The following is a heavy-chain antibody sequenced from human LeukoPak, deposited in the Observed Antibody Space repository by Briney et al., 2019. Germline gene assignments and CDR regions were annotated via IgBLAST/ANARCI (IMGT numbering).Heavy chain of an antibody. V-gene: IGHV3-23*01. CDR3: ARDLDAFDI. D-gene: IGHD3/OR15-3a*01. J-gene: IGHJ3*02. CDR1: GFTFSRNG. Sequence: GGTLRLSCAASGFTFSRNGMTWVRQAPGKGLEWVSAISGSGGNTYYADSVKGRFTISRDNSKNTLYLQMNSLRAEDTAVYYCARDLDAFDIWGQGTMVTVSS. CDR2: ISGSGGNT.